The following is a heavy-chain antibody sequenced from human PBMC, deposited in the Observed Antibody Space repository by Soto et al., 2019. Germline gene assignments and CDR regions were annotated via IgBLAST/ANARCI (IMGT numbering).Heavy chain of an antibody. CDR3: EKDLSRLGWLALGAPFDS. V-gene: IGHV3-23*01. CDR1: GFTFSNYA. CDR2: ISANGRNA. J-gene: IGHJ4*02. D-gene: IGHD3-22*01. Sequence: EVHLLESGGDVVQPGRSLRLSCAASGFTFSNYAMNWIRQAPGKGLEWLSSISANGRNAYYADSVKGRFTISRDRSKNTLYLQLDSLRVEDTAIYFCEKDLSRLGWLALGAPFDSWGQGTLVTVSS.